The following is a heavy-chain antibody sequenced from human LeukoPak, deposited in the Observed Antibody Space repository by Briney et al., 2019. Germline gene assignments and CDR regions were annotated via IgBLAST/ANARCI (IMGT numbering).Heavy chain of an antibody. CDR2: IYFRGST. CDR3: ARQESWPYSGNDEDAFDI. D-gene: IGHD5-12*01. Sequence: SETLSLTCTVSGGSISSNNYYWGWIRQPPGTGLEWIGCIYFRGSTYYNPSLRSRVTISVDTSKNQFSLNLRSVTAADTAVYYCARQESWPYSGNDEDAFDIWGQGTVVTVYS. J-gene: IGHJ3*02. CDR1: GGSISSNNYY. V-gene: IGHV4-39*01.